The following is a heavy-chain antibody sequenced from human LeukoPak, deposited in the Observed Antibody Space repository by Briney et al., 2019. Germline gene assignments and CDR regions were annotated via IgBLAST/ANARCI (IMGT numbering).Heavy chain of an antibody. CDR2: INPNSGGT. J-gene: IGHJ6*02. Sequence: GASVKVSCKASGYTFTGYYMHLVRQAPGQGLEWMGWINPNSGGTNYAQKFQGRVTMTRDTSISTAYMELSRLRSDDTAVYYCARARPITIFGVVIRNGMDVWGQGTTVTVSS. V-gene: IGHV1-2*02. D-gene: IGHD3-3*01. CDR1: GYTFTGYY. CDR3: ARARPITIFGVVIRNGMDV.